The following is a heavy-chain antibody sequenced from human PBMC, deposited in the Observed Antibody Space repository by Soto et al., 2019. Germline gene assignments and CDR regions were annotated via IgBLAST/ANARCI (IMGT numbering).Heavy chain of an antibody. CDR2: ISTYNGNT. CDR1: GYTYTSYD. D-gene: IGHD1-26*01. V-gene: IGHV1-18*01. CDR3: ARNGGGPTDYYYYATDV. J-gene: IGHJ6*02. Sequence: VKVSCKASGYTYTSYDITWVRQAPGQGLEWMGWISTYNGNTNYAQKLQGRVTMTTDTSTKTAYMELRSLRSDDTAVYYCARNGGGPTDYYYYATDVWGQGTTVTVSS.